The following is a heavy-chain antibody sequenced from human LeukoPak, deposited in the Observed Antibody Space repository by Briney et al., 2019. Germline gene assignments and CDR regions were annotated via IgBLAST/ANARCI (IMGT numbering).Heavy chain of an antibody. CDR1: GFTVGSNY. D-gene: IGHD1-26*01. Sequence: GGSLRLSCAASGFTVGSNYMSWVRQAPGKGLEWVSVIYSGGSTYYADSVKGRFTISRDNSKNTLYLQMNSLRAEGTAVYYCARGPWVVGATSDAFDIWGQGTMVTVSS. J-gene: IGHJ3*02. CDR2: IYSGGST. V-gene: IGHV3-53*01. CDR3: ARGPWVVGATSDAFDI.